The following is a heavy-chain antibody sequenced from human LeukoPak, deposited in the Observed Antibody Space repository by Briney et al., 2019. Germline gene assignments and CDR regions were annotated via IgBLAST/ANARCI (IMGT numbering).Heavy chain of an antibody. J-gene: IGHJ4*02. CDR3: TTKSSGYYYFDY. Sequence: GGSLRLFCAASGFTFSNAWMSWVRQAPGKGLEWVGRIKSKTDGGTIDYAAPVKGRFTISRDDSKNTLYLQMNSLKTEDTAVYYCTTKSSGYYYFDYWGQGTLVTVSS. D-gene: IGHD3-22*01. CDR2: IKSKTDGGTI. CDR1: GFTFSNAW. V-gene: IGHV3-15*01.